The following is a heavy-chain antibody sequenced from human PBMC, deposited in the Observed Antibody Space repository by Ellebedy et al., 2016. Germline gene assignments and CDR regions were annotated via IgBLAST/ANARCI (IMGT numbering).Heavy chain of an antibody. J-gene: IGHJ6*03. Sequence: GSLRLXXTVSGASINSNSYHWSWIRQSPGKGLEWIGYIYDSGSTNYNPSLKSRVTISVDTSKNQFSLNMSSVTAADTAVYYCSIGHYYYYIDVWGKGTTVTVSS. V-gene: IGHV4-61*01. CDR1: GASINSNSYH. CDR3: SIGHYYYYIDV. CDR2: IYDSGST.